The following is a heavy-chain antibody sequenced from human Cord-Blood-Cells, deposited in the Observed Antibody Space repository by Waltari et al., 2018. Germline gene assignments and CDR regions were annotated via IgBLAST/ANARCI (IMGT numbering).Heavy chain of an antibody. CDR2: IYYSGRT. V-gene: IGHV4-39*01. Sequence: QLQLQESGPGLVKPSGTLSLTCTVSGGSISSSSYYWGWIRQPPGKGLEWIGSIYYSGRTSYNPSRKSRVTISVDTSKNQFSLKLSSVTAADTAVYYCARQLVAERWLVRVAHLDYWGQGTLVTVSS. CDR1: GGSISSSSYY. J-gene: IGHJ4*02. D-gene: IGHD6-19*01. CDR3: ARQLVAERWLVRVAHLDY.